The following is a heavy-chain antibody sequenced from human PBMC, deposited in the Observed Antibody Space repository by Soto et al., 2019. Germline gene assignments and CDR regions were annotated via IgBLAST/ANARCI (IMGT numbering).Heavy chain of an antibody. Sequence: SVKVSCKASGYTFTGYYMHWVRQAPGQGLEWMGWINPNSGGTNYAQKFQGRVTMTRDTSISTAYMELSRLRSDDTAVYYCARDSVMLNDAFDIWGQGTMVTVSS. CDR1: GYTFTGYY. CDR3: ARDSVMLNDAFDI. J-gene: IGHJ3*02. CDR2: INPNSGGT. V-gene: IGHV1-2*02. D-gene: IGHD1-26*01.